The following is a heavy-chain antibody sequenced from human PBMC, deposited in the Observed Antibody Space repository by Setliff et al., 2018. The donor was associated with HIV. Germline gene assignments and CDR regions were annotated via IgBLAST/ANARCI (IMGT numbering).Heavy chain of an antibody. CDR2: TGNKASSDTT. D-gene: IGHD3-3*02. CDR3: ATISGVPDY. Sequence: GGSLRLSCAASGFTFRDHYMDWVRQAPGKGLEWVGRTGNKASSDTTQYAASVKGRFTISRDDSKNSVFLQMNSLKVEDTAIYYCATISGVPDYWGQGTLVTVSS. J-gene: IGHJ4*02. CDR1: GFTFRDHY. V-gene: IGHV3-72*01.